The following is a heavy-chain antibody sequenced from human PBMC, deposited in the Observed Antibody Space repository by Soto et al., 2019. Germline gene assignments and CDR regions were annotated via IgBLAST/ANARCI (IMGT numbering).Heavy chain of an antibody. CDR3: ARADSGYCISTSCYGGFDY. CDR1: GGSISSGGYY. J-gene: IGHJ4*02. D-gene: IGHD2-2*03. V-gene: IGHV4-61*08. Sequence: PSETLSLTCTVSGGSISSGGYYWSWIRQHPGKGLEWIGYIYYSGSTNYIPSPKSRVTISVDTSKNQFSLKLTSVTAADTAVYYCARADSGYCISTSCYGGFDYWGQGTLVTVSS. CDR2: IYYSGST.